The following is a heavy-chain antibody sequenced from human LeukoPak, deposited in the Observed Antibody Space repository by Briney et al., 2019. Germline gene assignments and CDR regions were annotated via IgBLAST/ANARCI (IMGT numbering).Heavy chain of an antibody. CDR3: ARDNWGFDY. Sequence: PGRSLRLSCAASGFTLSSSGMHWVRQAPGKGLEWVAVIWYDGSTKYYADSVKGRFTISRDNFNNTLYLQMNSLRAEDMAVYYCARDNWGFDYWGQGTLVTVSS. V-gene: IGHV3-33*01. CDR2: IWYDGSTK. D-gene: IGHD7-27*01. J-gene: IGHJ4*02. CDR1: GFTLSSSG.